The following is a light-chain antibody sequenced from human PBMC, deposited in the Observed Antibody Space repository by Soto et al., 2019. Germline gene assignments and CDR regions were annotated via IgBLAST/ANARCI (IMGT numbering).Light chain of an antibody. J-gene: IGKJ4*01. CDR2: WAS. Sequence: DIVMTQSPDSLAVSLGERATINCKSSQSVLSTSNNRNYLAWYQHKPGQPPKLLVSWASTRESVVPDRFSGSGSGTDFTHTINSLQAEDAAVYYCQQYYTTPHTFGRENKVEIK. CDR1: QSVLSTSNNRNY. CDR3: QQYYTTPHT. V-gene: IGKV4-1*01.